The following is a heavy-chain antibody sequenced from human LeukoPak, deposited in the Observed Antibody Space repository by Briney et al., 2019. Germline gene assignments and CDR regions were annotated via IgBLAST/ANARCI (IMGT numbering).Heavy chain of an antibody. CDR3: ARALGTLPLYGMDV. CDR2: ISYDGSNK. J-gene: IGHJ6*02. Sequence: GGSLRLSCAASGFTFSSYAMHWVRQAPGKGLEWVAVISYDGSNKYYADSVKGRFTISRDNPKNTLYLQMNSLRAEDTAVYYCARALGTLPLYGMDVWGQGTTVTVSS. V-gene: IGHV3-30-3*01. D-gene: IGHD1-7*01. CDR1: GFTFSSYA.